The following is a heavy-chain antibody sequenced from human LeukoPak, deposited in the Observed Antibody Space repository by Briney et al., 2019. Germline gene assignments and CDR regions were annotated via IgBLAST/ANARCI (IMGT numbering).Heavy chain of an antibody. CDR3: ATGYSAWSFGY. CDR1: GVTFSSYA. CDR2: ISYDGSNK. J-gene: IGHJ4*02. D-gene: IGHD6-19*01. V-gene: IGHV3-30-3*01. Sequence: GGALRLSCAASGVTFSSYAMYWVRQAPGKGLDLVAVISYDGSNKYYADSVKGRFTISRDNSKNTLYLQMNSLRAEDTAMYFCATGYSAWSFGYWGQGTLVTVSS.